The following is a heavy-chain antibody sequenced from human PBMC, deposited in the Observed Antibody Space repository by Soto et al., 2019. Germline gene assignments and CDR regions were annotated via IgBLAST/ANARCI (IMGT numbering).Heavy chain of an antibody. CDR1: GFTFSNYA. CDR3: ARDVRSYYDSSGEIDY. Sequence: QVQLVESGGGVVQPGRSLRLSCAASGFTFSNYAMHWVRQAPGKGPEWVAVISYDGGNKYYRDSVKGRFTISRDNSKNTLYLQMNSLRAEDTAVYYCARDVRSYYDSSGEIDYCSQGTLVTVSS. V-gene: IGHV3-30-3*01. D-gene: IGHD3-22*01. J-gene: IGHJ4*02. CDR2: ISYDGGNK.